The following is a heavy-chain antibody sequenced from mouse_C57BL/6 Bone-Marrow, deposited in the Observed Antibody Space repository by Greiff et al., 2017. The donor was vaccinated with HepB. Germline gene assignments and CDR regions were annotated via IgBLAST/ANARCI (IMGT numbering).Heavy chain of an antibody. CDR3: ARDGDSPFAY. Sequence: EVQLMESGGGLVQSGRSLRLSCATSGFTFSDFYMEWVRQAPGKGLEWIAASRNKANDYTTEYSASVKGRFIVSRDTSQSILYLQMNALRAEDTAIYYCARDGDSPFAYWGQGTLVTVSA. CDR1: GFTFSDFY. V-gene: IGHV7-1*01. CDR2: SRNKANDYTT. J-gene: IGHJ3*01. D-gene: IGHD2-4*01.